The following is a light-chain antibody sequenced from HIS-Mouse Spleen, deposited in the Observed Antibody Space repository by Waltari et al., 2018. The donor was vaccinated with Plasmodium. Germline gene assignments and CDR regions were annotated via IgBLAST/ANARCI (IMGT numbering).Light chain of an antibody. Sequence: EIVMTQSPATLSVSPGERATLSCRASRSVSSNLAWYQQKPGQAPRLLIYVASTRATGIPARFSGSVSGTEFTLTISSLQSEDFAVYYCQQYNNWSFTFGPGTKVDIK. CDR1: RSVSSN. J-gene: IGKJ3*01. CDR2: VAS. CDR3: QQYNNWSFT. V-gene: IGKV3-15*01.